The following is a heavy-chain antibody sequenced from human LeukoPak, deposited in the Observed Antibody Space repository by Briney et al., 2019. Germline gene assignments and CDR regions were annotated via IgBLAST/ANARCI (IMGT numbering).Heavy chain of an antibody. V-gene: IGHV4-30-4*01. CDR1: GGSISSGDYY. Sequence: SETLSLTRTVSGGSISSGDYYWSWIRQPPGKGLEWIGYIYYSGSTYYNPSLKSRVTISVDTSKNQFSLKLSSVTAADTAVYYCAREGIAADGWFDPWGQGTLVTVSS. CDR2: IYYSGST. CDR3: AREGIAADGWFDP. J-gene: IGHJ5*02. D-gene: IGHD6-25*01.